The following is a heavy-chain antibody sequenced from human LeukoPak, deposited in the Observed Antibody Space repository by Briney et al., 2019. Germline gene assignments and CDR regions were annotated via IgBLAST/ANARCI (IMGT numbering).Heavy chain of an antibody. Sequence: ASVKVSCKASGYTFTGYYMHWVRQAPGQGLEWMGWINPNSGGTNYAQKFQGRVTMTRDTSISTAYMELSRLRSDDTAVYYCARGNTIFGVANLLFGYWGQGTLVTVSS. CDR2: INPNSGGT. CDR1: GYTFTGYY. V-gene: IGHV1-2*02. CDR3: ARGNTIFGVANLLFGY. J-gene: IGHJ4*02. D-gene: IGHD3-3*01.